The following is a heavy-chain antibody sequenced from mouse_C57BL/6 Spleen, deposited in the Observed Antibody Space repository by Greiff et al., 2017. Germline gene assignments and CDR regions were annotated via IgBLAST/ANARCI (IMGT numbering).Heavy chain of an antibody. Sequence: EVQLQQSGPELVKPGASVKMSCKASGYTFTDYNMHWVKQSHGKSLEWIGYINPNNGGTSYNQQFKGKATLTVNKSSSTAYMELRSLTSEDSAVYYCARDYYGSSSYFDYWGQGTTRTVSS. CDR1: GYTFTDYN. CDR2: INPNNGGT. D-gene: IGHD1-1*01. CDR3: ARDYYGSSSYFDY. V-gene: IGHV1-22*01. J-gene: IGHJ2*01.